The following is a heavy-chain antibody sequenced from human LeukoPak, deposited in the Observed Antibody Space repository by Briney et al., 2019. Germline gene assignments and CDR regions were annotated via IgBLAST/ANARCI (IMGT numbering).Heavy chain of an antibody. CDR3: ARHGFFGVVTLDAFDI. Sequence: SETLSLTCTVSGGSISSSSYYWGWIRQPPGKGLEWIGNIYYSGSTYYNPSLTSRVTISVDTSKNQFSLKLSSVTAADTAVYYCARHGFFGVVTLDAFDIWGQGTMVTVSS. J-gene: IGHJ3*02. CDR2: IYYSGST. D-gene: IGHD3-3*01. CDR1: GGSISSSSYY. V-gene: IGHV4-39*01.